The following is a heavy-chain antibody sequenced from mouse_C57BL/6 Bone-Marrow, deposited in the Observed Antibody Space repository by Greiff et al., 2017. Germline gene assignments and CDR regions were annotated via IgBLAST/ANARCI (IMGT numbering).Heavy chain of an antibody. V-gene: IGHV5-4*01. CDR1: GFTFSSYA. J-gene: IGHJ4*01. CDR3: ERKDYCGSSYAMDY. D-gene: IGHD1-1*01. CDR2: ISDGGSYT. Sequence: EVLLVESGGGLVKPGGSLKLSCAASGFTFSSYAMSWVRQTPEQRLEWVATISDGGSYTYYPDNVKGRFTISRDNAKNNLYLQMSHLKSEDTAMYYCERKDYCGSSYAMDYWGQGTSVTVSS.